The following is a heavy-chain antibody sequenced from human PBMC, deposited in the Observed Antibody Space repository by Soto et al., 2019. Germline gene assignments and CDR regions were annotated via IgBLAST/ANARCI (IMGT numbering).Heavy chain of an antibody. J-gene: IGHJ4*02. CDR2: ISWNSGSI. Sequence: GGSLRLSCAASGFTFDDYAMHWVRQAPGKGLEWVSGISWNSGSIGYADSVKGRFTISRDNAKNSLYLQMNSLRAEDTALYYCAKDYYDILTGHIDYWGQGTLVTVSS. D-gene: IGHD3-9*01. CDR3: AKDYYDILTGHIDY. CDR1: GFTFDDYA. V-gene: IGHV3-9*01.